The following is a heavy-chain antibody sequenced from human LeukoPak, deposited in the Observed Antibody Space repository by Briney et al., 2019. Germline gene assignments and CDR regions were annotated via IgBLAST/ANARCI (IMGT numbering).Heavy chain of an antibody. J-gene: IGHJ4*02. D-gene: IGHD6-13*01. CDR3: ARKGSGYSSSWYAI. V-gene: IGHV4-39*01. Sequence: KASEILSLTCTVSGGSISSSSYYWGWIRQPPGKGLEWIGSIYYSGSTYYNPSLKSRVTISVDTSKNQFSLKLSSVTAADTAVYYCARKGSGYSSSWYAIWGQGTLVTVSS. CDR1: GGSISSSSYY. CDR2: IYYSGST.